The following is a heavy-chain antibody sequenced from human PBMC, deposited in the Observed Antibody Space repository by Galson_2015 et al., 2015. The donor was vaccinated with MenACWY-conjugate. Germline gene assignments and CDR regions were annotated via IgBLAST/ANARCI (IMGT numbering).Heavy chain of an antibody. D-gene: IGHD6-6*01. CDR2: IRYDGSNK. CDR1: GFSFGDYA. Sequence: SLRLSCAASGFSFGDYAMSWFRQAPGKGLEWVAFIRYDGSNKYYADSVKGRFTISRDNSKNTLYLQMNSLRAEDTAVYYCAKGVDQLVSYFDYWGQGTLVTVSS. CDR3: AKGVDQLVSYFDY. J-gene: IGHJ4*02. V-gene: IGHV3-30*02.